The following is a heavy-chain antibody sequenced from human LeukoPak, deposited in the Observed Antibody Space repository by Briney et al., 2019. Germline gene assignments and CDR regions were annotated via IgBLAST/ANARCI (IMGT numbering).Heavy chain of an antibody. CDR3: AKGGASVTRYVDY. Sequence: QSGGSLRLSCAASGFTFSSYSMQWVRQPPGKGRGWGGIMSNSGENTFYGEAVKGRFTISRDNSQNTLYLQMNSLRPEDTAVYYCAKGGASVTRYVDYWGQGTLVTVSS. V-gene: IGHV3-30*18. D-gene: IGHD4-17*01. CDR1: GFTFSSYS. J-gene: IGHJ4*02. CDR2: MSNSGENT.